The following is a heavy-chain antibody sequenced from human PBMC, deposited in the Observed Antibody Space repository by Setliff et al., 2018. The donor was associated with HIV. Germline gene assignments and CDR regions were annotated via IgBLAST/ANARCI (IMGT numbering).Heavy chain of an antibody. CDR2: INSDGSST. CDR1: GFTFSSYS. V-gene: IGHV3-74*03. J-gene: IGHJ4*02. CDR3: ARARGGNSEWSY. Sequence: GGSLRVSCAASGFTFSSYSMNWVRQAPGKGLEWVSYINSDGSSTTYADFVKGRFTISRDNAKNTLYLQMNSLRAEDTAVYSCARARGGNSEWSYWGQGTLVTVSS. D-gene: IGHD2-15*01.